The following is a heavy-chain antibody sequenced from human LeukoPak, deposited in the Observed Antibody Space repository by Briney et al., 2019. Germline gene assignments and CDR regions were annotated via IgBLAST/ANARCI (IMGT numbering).Heavy chain of an antibody. CDR3: ARAPNYGDYGGQ. J-gene: IGHJ4*02. V-gene: IGHV3-53*01. D-gene: IGHD4-17*01. CDR1: GFTVSNNY. Sequence: PGGSLRLSCAASGFTVSNNYMSWVPHAPGNGLEWVSLIYGGGTTYCADSVKGRFTITSDSSKNTLYLQMNSLRAEDTAVYYCARAPNYGDYGGQWGRGTLVTVSS. CDR2: IYGGGTT.